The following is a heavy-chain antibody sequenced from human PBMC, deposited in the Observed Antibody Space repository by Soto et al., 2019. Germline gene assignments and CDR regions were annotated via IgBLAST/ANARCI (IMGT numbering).Heavy chain of an antibody. CDR3: GRRQVGGDYFDY. Sequence: GSGPTLVNPTQTLTLTCSFSGFSLTTSGVGVGWIRQPPGKALEWLALIYWDDDKRYSSSLKSRLIITKDTSKNQVVLTLTNLDPADTATYFCGRRQVGGDYFDYWGQGTLVTVSS. CDR2: IYWDDDK. D-gene: IGHD1-26*01. V-gene: IGHV2-5*02. J-gene: IGHJ4*02. CDR1: GFSLTTSGVG.